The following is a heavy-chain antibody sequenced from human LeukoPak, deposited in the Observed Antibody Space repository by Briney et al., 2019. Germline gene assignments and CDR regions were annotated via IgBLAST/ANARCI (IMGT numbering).Heavy chain of an antibody. Sequence: SETLSLTCTVSGAPVGDYYWSWIRQAAGKGLEWLGRIYTSGNTIYNPSLQSRVTISVDVSKNQFSLRLISMTAADTDIYCAVDNRDFWGQGTLVTVSS. CDR1: GAPVGDYY. CDR2: IYTSGNT. V-gene: IGHV4-4*07. J-gene: IGHJ4*02. CDR3: VDNRDF. D-gene: IGHD2/OR15-2a*01.